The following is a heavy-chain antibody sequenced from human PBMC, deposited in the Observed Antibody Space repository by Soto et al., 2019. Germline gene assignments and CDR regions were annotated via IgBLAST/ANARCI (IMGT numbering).Heavy chain of an antibody. V-gene: IGHV4-59*01. CDR3: ARDRSALATYYYGMYV. Sequence: SETLSLTCTVSNGSLSNYYWSWIRQPPGRGLEWIAHMYYSGTTNSNPSLRSRVTMSIDTDKSQFSLRLSSVTAADTAVYYFARDRSALATYYYGMYVCGQGTTGTVSS. CDR1: NGSLSNYY. CDR2: MYYSGTT. J-gene: IGHJ6*02. D-gene: IGHD6-25*01.